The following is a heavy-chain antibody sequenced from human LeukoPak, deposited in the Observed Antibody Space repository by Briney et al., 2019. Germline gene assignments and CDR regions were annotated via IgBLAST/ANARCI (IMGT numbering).Heavy chain of an antibody. V-gene: IGHV1-69*13. CDR2: IIPTFGTA. Sequence: SVKVSCKASGGTFSSYAISWVRQAPGQGLEWMGGIIPTFGTANYAQKFQGRVTITADESTSTAYMELSSLRSEDTAVYYCARDPGYCSSTSCYPYYFDYWGQGTLVTVSS. J-gene: IGHJ4*02. D-gene: IGHD2-2*01. CDR1: GGTFSSYA. CDR3: ARDPGYCSSTSCYPYYFDY.